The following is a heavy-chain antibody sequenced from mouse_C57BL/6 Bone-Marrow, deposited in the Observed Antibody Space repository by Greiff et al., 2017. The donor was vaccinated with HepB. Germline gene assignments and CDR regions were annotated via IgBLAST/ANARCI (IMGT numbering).Heavy chain of an antibody. J-gene: IGHJ4*01. CDR2: ISYSGST. Sequence: EVKLVESGPGMGKPSQSLFHTCTVTGSSITSGYDWHWIRDFPGNKLEWMGYISYSGSTNYNPSLKSRTPITHNTSKNHFFLKLNSVTTEDTATYYCARDTLLCFMDYWGQGTSVTVSS. CDR1: GSSITSGYD. D-gene: IGHD2-10*01. V-gene: IGHV3-1*01. CDR3: ARDTLLCFMDY.